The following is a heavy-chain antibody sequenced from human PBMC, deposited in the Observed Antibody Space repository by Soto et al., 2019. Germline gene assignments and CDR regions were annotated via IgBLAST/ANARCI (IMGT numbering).Heavy chain of an antibody. V-gene: IGHV3-30-3*01. CDR2: ISYDGSNK. D-gene: IGHD6-6*01. J-gene: IGHJ4*02. Sequence: QVQLVESGGGVVQPGRSLRLSCAASGFTFSSYAMHWVRQAPGKGLEWVAVISYDGSNKYYADSVKGRFTISRDNSKNTLYLQMNSLRAEDTAVYYCARDNGDIAARQDLDYWGQGTLVTVSS. CDR1: GFTFSSYA. CDR3: ARDNGDIAARQDLDY.